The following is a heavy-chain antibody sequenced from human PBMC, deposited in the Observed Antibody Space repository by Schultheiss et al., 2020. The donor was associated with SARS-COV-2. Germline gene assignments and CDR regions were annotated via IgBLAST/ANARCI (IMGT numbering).Heavy chain of an antibody. J-gene: IGHJ4*02. CDR3: AREPTSGVGATAFDY. CDR2: INHSGST. CDR1: GGSFSGYY. V-gene: IGHV4-34*01. D-gene: IGHD1-26*01. Sequence: SETLSLTCAVYGGSFSGYYWTWIRQPPGKGLEWIGEINHSGSTKYNPSLKSRVTISVDTSKNQFSLKLTSVTAADTAVYYCAREPTSGVGATAFDYWGQGTLVTVSS.